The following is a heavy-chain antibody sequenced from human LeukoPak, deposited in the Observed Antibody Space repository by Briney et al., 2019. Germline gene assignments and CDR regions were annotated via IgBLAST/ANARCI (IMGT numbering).Heavy chain of an antibody. Sequence: PGGSLRRSCVASGFTFSSYWRSWVRQAPGKGLEWVANIKQDGSEKYYVDSVKGRFTISRDNAKNSLFLQMNSLRAEDTAVYYCVRGGDYADYWGQGTLVTVSS. J-gene: IGHJ4*02. CDR3: VRGGDYADY. CDR2: IKQDGSEK. V-gene: IGHV3-7*01. CDR1: GFTFSSYW.